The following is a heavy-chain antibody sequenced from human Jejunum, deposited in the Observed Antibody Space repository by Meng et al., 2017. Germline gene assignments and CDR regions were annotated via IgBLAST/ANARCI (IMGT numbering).Heavy chain of an antibody. J-gene: IGHJ3*02. D-gene: IGHD1-26*01. CDR1: GVTFSSYW. CDR3: ARDLRHGTPDSLDI. Sequence: GESLKISCVASGVTFSSYWMHWVRQAPGKGLVWVSRINGDGSSTSYADSVKGRFTTSRDSAKNTLYLQLNSVRAEDTAVYYCARDLRHGTPDSLDIWGQGTVVTGSS. V-gene: IGHV3-74*01. CDR2: INGDGSST.